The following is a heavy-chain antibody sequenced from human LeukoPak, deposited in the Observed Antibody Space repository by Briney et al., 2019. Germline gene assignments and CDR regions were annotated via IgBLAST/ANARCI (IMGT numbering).Heavy chain of an antibody. V-gene: IGHV3-23*01. CDR3: AKVRVGRIAAAGLDH. J-gene: IGHJ4*02. D-gene: IGHD6-13*01. CDR1: GFTFSSYA. CDR2: ISGSGGST. Sequence: PGGSLRLSCAASGFTFSSYAMSWVRQAPGKGLEGVSAISGSGGSTYYADSVKGRFTISRDNSNNTLYLQMNSLRAEDTAVYYCAKVRVGRIAAAGLDHWGQGTLVTVSS.